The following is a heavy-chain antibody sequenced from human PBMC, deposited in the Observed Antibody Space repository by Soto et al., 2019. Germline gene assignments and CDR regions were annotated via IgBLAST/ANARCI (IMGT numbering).Heavy chain of an antibody. Sequence: QLQLQESGPGLVKPSETLSLTCTVSGGSISSSSYYWGWIRQPPGKGLEWIGSIYYSGSTYYNPSLKSRVTISVDTSKNQFSLKLSSVTAADTAVYYCARHSWIWFGEPNWFDPWGQGTLVTVSS. CDR2: IYYSGST. CDR1: GGSISSSSYY. J-gene: IGHJ5*02. V-gene: IGHV4-39*01. D-gene: IGHD3-10*01. CDR3: ARHSWIWFGEPNWFDP.